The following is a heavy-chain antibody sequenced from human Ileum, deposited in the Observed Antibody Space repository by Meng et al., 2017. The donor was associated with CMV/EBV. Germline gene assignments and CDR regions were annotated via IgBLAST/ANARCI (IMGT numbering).Heavy chain of an antibody. D-gene: IGHD1-14*01. CDR3: ARAPEISTGNWFDP. Sequence: SGASITSRIYYSSWLRQYPGKGPEWIGYISYSGTTYYNPSLQSRVTISVDTSQSQFSLNLTSVTAADTAVYFCARAPEISTGNWFDPWGQGTLVTVSS. CDR2: ISYSGTT. V-gene: IGHV4-31*02. J-gene: IGHJ5*02. CDR1: GASITSRIYY.